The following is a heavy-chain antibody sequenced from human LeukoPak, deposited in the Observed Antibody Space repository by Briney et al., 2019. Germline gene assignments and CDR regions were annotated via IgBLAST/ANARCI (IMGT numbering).Heavy chain of an antibody. CDR1: GGSIISYY. CDR2: IYYSGST. V-gene: IGHV4-59*01. CDR3: ARGGRYFDWLLPYYFDY. J-gene: IGHJ4*02. Sequence: SETLSLTCTVSGGSIISYYWSWIRQPPGKGLEWIGYIYYSGSTNYNPSLKSRVTISVDTSKNQFSLKLSSVTAADTAVYYCARGGRYFDWLLPYYFDYWGQGTLVTVSS. D-gene: IGHD3-9*01.